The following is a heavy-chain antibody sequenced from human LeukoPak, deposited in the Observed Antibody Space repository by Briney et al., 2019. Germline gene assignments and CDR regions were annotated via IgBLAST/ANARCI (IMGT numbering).Heavy chain of an antibody. CDR2: ISYDGSNK. Sequence: GGSLRLSCAASGFTFSSYAMHWVRQAPGKGLEWVAVISYDGSNKYYADSVKGRFTISRDNSKNTLHLQMGSLRAEDTAVYYCARVGGSYLHYFFDYWGQGTLVTVSS. CDR1: GFTFSSYA. CDR3: ARVGGSYLHYFFDY. J-gene: IGHJ4*02. D-gene: IGHD1-26*01. V-gene: IGHV3-30*04.